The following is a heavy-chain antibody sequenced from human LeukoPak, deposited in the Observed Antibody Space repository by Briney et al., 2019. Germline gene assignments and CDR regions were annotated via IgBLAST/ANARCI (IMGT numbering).Heavy chain of an antibody. CDR2: ISTGGSST. CDR3: AKQVGYCSDGNCYFDY. J-gene: IGHJ4*02. V-gene: IGHV3-23*01. Sequence: GGSLRLSCAASGFTFSSYSMNWVRQAPGKGLEWVSAISTGGSSTYYADSVKGRFTISGDNSRNTLNLQMNSLRAENTAVYYCAKQVGYCSDGNCYFDYWGQGTLVTVSS. CDR1: GFTFSSYS. D-gene: IGHD2-15*01.